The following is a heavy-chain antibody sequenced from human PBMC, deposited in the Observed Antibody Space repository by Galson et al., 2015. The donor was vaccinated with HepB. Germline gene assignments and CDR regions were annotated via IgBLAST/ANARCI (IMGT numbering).Heavy chain of an antibody. CDR2: VNGGATNT. CDR1: GFTFSSFA. D-gene: IGHD6-13*01. CDR3: AKASGTPRGRFDS. V-gene: IGHV3-23*01. J-gene: IGHJ5*01. Sequence: LRLSCAASGFTFSSFAMNWVRQAPGKGLGWVSVVNGGATNTNYADSVKGRFTISRDNSRDTLYLQMDGLRVEDTAIYYCAKASGTPRGRFDSWGQGTLVTVSS.